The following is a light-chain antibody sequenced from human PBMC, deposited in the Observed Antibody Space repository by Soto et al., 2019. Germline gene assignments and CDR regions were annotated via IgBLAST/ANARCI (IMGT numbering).Light chain of an antibody. CDR1: SSDVGGYNY. CDR3: SSYTSSSTYV. CDR2: EVS. J-gene: IGLJ1*01. Sequence: QSALTQPASVSGSPGQSITISCTGTSSDVGGYNYVSWYQQHPGKAPKLMIYEVSNRPSGVSNRFSGSKSGNTASLTISGLQAEDGADYYCSSYTSSSTYVLGTGTKLTVL. V-gene: IGLV2-14*01.